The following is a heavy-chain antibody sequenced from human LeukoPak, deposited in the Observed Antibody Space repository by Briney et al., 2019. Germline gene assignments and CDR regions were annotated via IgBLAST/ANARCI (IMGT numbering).Heavy chain of an antibody. V-gene: IGHV1-18*01. CDR3: ARVGFGYSSGWYGY. Sequence: ASVKVSCKASGYTFTSYGISWVRQAPGQGLEWMGWISAYNGNTNYAQKLQGRVTMTTDTFTSTAYMELRSLRSDDTAVYYCARVGFGYSSGWYGYWGQGTLVTVSS. J-gene: IGHJ4*02. D-gene: IGHD6-19*01. CDR1: GYTFTSYG. CDR2: ISAYNGNT.